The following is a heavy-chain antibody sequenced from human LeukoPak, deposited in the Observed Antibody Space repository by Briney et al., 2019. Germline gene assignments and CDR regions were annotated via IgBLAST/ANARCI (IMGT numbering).Heavy chain of an antibody. CDR1: GFTFSSYG. V-gene: IGHV3-30*02. Sequence: PGGSLRLSCAASGFTFSSYGMHWVRQAPGKGLEWVAFIRYDGSNKYYADSVKGRFTISRDNSKKTLSLQMNSLRAEDTAVYYCARGDGSSWYSGDYWGQGTLVTVSS. J-gene: IGHJ4*02. D-gene: IGHD6-13*01. CDR2: IRYDGSNK. CDR3: ARGDGSSWYSGDY.